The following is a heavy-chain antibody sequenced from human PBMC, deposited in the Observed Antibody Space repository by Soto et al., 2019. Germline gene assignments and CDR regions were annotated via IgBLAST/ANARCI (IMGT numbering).Heavy chain of an antibody. J-gene: IGHJ6*02. CDR2: IFYSGTT. CDR3: ARACPVVANV. V-gene: IGHV4-30-4*01. CDR1: GGSISSGNYY. D-gene: IGHD2-2*01. Sequence: QVQLQESGPGLVKPSQTLSLTCTVSGGSISSGNYYWSWIRQPPGKGLEWIGYIFYSGTTSYNPSLKSRVAISVDTSRNQISLKRRSVTAADTAVYYCARACPVVANVWGRGPSVTVSS.